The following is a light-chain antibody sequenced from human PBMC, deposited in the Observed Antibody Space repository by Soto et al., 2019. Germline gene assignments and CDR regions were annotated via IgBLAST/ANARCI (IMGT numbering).Light chain of an antibody. CDR3: QQYNNWPRT. CDR2: GAS. V-gene: IGKV3-15*01. J-gene: IGKJ1*01. Sequence: EVVMTQSPATLSLSPGERATLSCRASQSVRSNLAWYQQKPGQAPRLLISGASTRATGIPARFSGSGSGTEFTLTISSLQSEDFAAYYCQQYNNWPRTFGQGTKVEIK. CDR1: QSVRSN.